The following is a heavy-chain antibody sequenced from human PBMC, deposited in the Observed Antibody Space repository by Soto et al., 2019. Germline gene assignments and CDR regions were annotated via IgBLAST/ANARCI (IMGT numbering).Heavy chain of an antibody. CDR2: ISGSGGTT. V-gene: IGHV3-23*01. D-gene: IGHD3-10*01. CDR3: AKFSGAGKRD. J-gene: IGHJ4*02. Sequence: EVQLLESGGDLVQPGGSLRLSCAASGFTFSSYAMTWVRLPPGKGLEWVSTISGSGGTTYYPDSVKGRFTISRDNSKNTLYLQLNSLRADDTAVYYCAKFSGAGKRDWSQGTLVTVS. CDR1: GFTFSSYA.